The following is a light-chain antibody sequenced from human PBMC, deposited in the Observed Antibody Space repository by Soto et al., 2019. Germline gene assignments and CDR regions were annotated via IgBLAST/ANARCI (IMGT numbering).Light chain of an antibody. J-gene: IGKJ4*01. V-gene: IGKV1-12*02. CDR1: QGISSW. CDR2: AAS. Sequence: DIPMTQSPSSVSASVGDRVTITCRASQGISSWLVWYQQKPGKAPKLLIYAASSLQSGVPSRFSGSGSGTDFTLTISSLQPEDFATYYCQQANSFPSTFGGGTKVEIK. CDR3: QQANSFPST.